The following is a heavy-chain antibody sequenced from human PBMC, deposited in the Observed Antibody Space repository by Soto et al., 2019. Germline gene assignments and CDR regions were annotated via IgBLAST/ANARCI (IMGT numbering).Heavy chain of an antibody. Sequence: SETLSLTCAVYGGSFSGYYWSWIRQPPGKGLEWIGEINHSGSTNYNPSLKSRDTISVDTSKNQFSLKLSSVTAADTAVYYCARGSTLAVAGGNYFDYWGQGTLVTVSS. CDR2: INHSGST. J-gene: IGHJ4*02. CDR3: ARGSTLAVAGGNYFDY. D-gene: IGHD6-19*01. CDR1: GGSFSGYY. V-gene: IGHV4-34*01.